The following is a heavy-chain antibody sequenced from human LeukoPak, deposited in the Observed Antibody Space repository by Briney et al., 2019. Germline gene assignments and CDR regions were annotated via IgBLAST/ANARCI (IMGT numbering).Heavy chain of an antibody. V-gene: IGHV3-23*01. CDR3: AKVPIAARPLNFDY. CDR1: GFTFSSYA. CDR2: ISGSGGRT. D-gene: IGHD6-6*01. Sequence: TGGSLRLSCAASGFTFSSYAMSWVRQAPGKGLAWVSAISGSGGRTYYADSVKGRFTISSDNSKNTLYLQMNSLRAEDTAVYYCAKVPIAARPLNFDYWGQGTLVTVSS. J-gene: IGHJ4*02.